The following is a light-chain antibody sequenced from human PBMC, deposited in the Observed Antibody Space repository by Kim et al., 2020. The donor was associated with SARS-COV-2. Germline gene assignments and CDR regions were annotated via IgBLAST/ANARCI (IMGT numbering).Light chain of an antibody. CDR3: QAWDSSTGV. V-gene: IGLV3-1*01. Sequence: VSPGKTASITCSGDKLGDKYVCWYQQKPGPSPVRVIYEDSRRPSGIPERFLGSNSGNTATLTISGTQAMDEADYYCQAWDSSTGVFGGGTQLTVL. CDR1: KLGDKY. J-gene: IGLJ3*02. CDR2: EDS.